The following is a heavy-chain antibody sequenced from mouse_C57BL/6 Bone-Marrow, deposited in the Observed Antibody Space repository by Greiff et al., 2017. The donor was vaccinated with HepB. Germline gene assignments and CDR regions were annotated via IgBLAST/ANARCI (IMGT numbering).Heavy chain of an antibody. V-gene: IGHV1-54*01. CDR2: INPGSGGT. Sequence: QVQLKQPGAELVRPGTSVKVSCKASGYAFTNYLIEWVKQRPGQGLEWIGVINPGSGGTNYNEKFKGKATLTADKSSSTAYMQLSSLTSEDSAVYFCARSYYGSSPWFAYWGQVTLVTVSA. J-gene: IGHJ3*01. D-gene: IGHD1-1*01. CDR1: GYAFTNYL. CDR3: ARSYYGSSPWFAY.